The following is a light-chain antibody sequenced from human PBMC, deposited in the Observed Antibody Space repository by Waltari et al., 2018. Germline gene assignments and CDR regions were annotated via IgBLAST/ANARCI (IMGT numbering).Light chain of an antibody. CDR2: GAS. Sequence: EIVMTQSTATLSVSPGKRATLSCRASQSVSSNLAWYQQKPGQAPRLLIYGASTRATGIPARFSGSGSETEFTLTISSLQSEDFAIFYCQQYNNWPLTFGGGTKVEIK. CDR1: QSVSSN. CDR3: QQYNNWPLT. J-gene: IGKJ4*01. V-gene: IGKV3-15*01.